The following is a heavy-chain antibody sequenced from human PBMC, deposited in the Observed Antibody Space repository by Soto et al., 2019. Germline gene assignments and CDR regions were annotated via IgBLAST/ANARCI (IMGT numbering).Heavy chain of an antibody. CDR1: DGSIRSSSYY. CDR2: IYYSGST. D-gene: IGHD3-22*01. Sequence: SETLSLTCTVSDGSIRSSSYYWGWIRQPPGKGLEWIGNIYYSGSTYYNPSLKSRVTISADTSQNQFSLKLSSVTAADTAVYYCARLGDLPYYYDSSGYPYFDAWGQGTLVTVSS. CDR3: ARLGDLPYYYDSSGYPYFDA. J-gene: IGHJ4*02. V-gene: IGHV4-39*01.